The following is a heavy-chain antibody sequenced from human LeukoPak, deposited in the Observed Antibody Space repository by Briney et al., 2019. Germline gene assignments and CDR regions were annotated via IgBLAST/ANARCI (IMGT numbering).Heavy chain of an antibody. J-gene: IGHJ3*02. CDR3: AKDKKKSGSYSSDAFDI. Sequence: QPGGSLRLSCAASGFTFSSYAMHWVRQAPGKGLEWVAVISYDGSNKYYADSVKGRFTISRDNSKNTLYLQMNSLRAEDTAVYYCAKDKKKSGSYSSDAFDIWGQGTMVTVSS. CDR2: ISYDGSNK. D-gene: IGHD1-26*01. V-gene: IGHV3-30-3*01. CDR1: GFTFSSYA.